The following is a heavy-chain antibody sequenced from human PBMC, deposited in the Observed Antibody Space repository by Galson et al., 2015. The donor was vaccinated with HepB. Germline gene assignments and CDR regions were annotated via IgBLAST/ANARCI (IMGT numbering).Heavy chain of an antibody. D-gene: IGHD3-10*01. Sequence: QSGAEVKKPGESLRISCKASGYTFDNYWIGWVRQAPGQGLEWMGGIIPILDTSNYADRFQGRLTITADKSTTTAYLGLSSLTFQDTAIYFCARGWFGELLGAGNYDHYHGLDLWGQGTTVTVS. CDR3: ARGWFGELLGAGNYDHYHGLDL. J-gene: IGHJ6*02. V-gene: IGHV1-69*06. CDR2: IIPILDTS. CDR1: GYTFDNYW.